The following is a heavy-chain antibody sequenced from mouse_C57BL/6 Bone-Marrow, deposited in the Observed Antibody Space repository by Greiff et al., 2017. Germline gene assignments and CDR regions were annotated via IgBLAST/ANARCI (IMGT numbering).Heavy chain of an antibody. Sequence: EVKLMESGPGLVKPSQSLSLTCSVTGYSITSGYYWNWIRQFPGNKLEWMGYISYDGSNNYNPSLKNRISITRDTSKNQFFLKLNSVTTEDTATYYCARDGNWYFDVWGTGTTVTVSS. CDR3: ARDGNWYFDV. D-gene: IGHD1-1*02. V-gene: IGHV3-6*01. CDR1: GYSITSGYY. CDR2: ISYDGSN. J-gene: IGHJ1*03.